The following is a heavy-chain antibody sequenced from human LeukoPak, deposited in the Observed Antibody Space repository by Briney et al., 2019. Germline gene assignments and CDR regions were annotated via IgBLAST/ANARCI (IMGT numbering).Heavy chain of an antibody. D-gene: IGHD2-2*01. Sequence: ASVKVSCKASGYTFTDYYIQWMRQAPGQGLEWMGWINPNSGGTKYPQKLQGRVTMTRDTSITTAYMELSSLKSDDTAVYYCARIYCSSTSCYHFDYWGQGTLVTVSS. V-gene: IGHV1-2*02. CDR1: GYTFTDYY. CDR3: ARIYCSSTSCYHFDY. J-gene: IGHJ4*02. CDR2: INPNSGGT.